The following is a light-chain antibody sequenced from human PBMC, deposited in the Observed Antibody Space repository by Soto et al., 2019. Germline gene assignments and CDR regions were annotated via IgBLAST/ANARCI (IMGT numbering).Light chain of an antibody. CDR2: GND. CDR3: AAWDDTLNGQV. Sequence: QSVLTQPPSASGTPGQRVTISCSGSSSNIGNNPVSWYQHLPGSTPRPLIYGNDLRPSGVPDRFSASKSGTSASLAISGLQSEDEADYYCAAWDDTLNGQVFGGGTKLTVL. V-gene: IGLV1-44*01. J-gene: IGLJ3*02. CDR1: SSNIGNNP.